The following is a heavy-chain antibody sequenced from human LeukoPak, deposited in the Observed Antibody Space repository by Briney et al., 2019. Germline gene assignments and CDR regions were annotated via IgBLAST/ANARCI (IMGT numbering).Heavy chain of an antibody. D-gene: IGHD3-10*01. J-gene: IGHJ4*02. Sequence: ASVKVSCKASVYTFTGYYMHCVRQAPGQGLEWMGWINANSGGTNYAQKFQGRVTMTRDTSISTAYMELSRLRSDDTAVYYCARSYGSGSSYFDYWGQGTLVTVSS. CDR2: INANSGGT. V-gene: IGHV1-2*02. CDR3: ARSYGSGSSYFDY. CDR1: VYTFTGYY.